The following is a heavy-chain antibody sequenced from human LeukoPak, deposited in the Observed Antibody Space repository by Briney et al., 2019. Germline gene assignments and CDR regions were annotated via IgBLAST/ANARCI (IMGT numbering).Heavy chain of an antibody. V-gene: IGHV1-2*06. CDR1: GYTFTGYY. J-gene: IGHJ4*02. CDR2: INPNSGGT. Sequence: ASVKVSCKASGYTFTGYYMRWVRQAPGQGLKWMGRINPNSGGTNYAQKFQGRVTMTRDTSISTAYMELSRLRSDDTAVYYCARDAGSGWPHLDYWGQGTLVTVSS. CDR3: ARDAGSGWPHLDY. D-gene: IGHD6-19*01.